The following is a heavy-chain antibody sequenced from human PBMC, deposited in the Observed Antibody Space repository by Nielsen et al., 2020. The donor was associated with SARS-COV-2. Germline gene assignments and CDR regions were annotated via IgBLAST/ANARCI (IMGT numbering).Heavy chain of an antibody. CDR1: GFTFSSYA. CDR3: ARSLTLIGGYYGMDV. J-gene: IGHJ6*02. Sequence: GESLKIPCAASGFTFSSYAMHWVRQAPGKGLEWVAVISYDGSNKYYADSVKGRFTISRDNSKNTLYLQMNSLRAEDTAVYYCARSLTLIGGYYGMDVWSQGTTVTVSS. D-gene: IGHD7-27*01. V-gene: IGHV3-30-3*01. CDR2: ISYDGSNK.